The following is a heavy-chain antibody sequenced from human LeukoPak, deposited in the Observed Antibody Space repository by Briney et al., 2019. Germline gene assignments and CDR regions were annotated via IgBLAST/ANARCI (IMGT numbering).Heavy chain of an antibody. CDR2: ISPKSDFI. D-gene: IGHD2-2*01. Sequence: GGSLKLSCAGSGFSFNYYDMNWVRQAPGKGLEWVSSISPKSDFIYYSDSVRGRFTISRDTAENSLYLQMNSLRAEDTAVYYCARADCSSSTCYLRRSWFDRWGQGTLVTVSS. CDR1: GFSFNYYD. J-gene: IGHJ5*02. V-gene: IGHV3-21*01. CDR3: ARADCSSSTCYLRRSWFDR.